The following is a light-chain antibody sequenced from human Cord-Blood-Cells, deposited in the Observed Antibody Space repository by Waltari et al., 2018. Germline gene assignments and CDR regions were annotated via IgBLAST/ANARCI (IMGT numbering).Light chain of an antibody. V-gene: IGLV2-14*01. CDR2: EVS. CDR3: SSYTSSSTVV. CDR1: SSDVGGYNN. J-gene: IGLJ2*01. Sequence: QSALTQPASASGSPGQSIPISCTGTSSDVGGYNNVSWYQQHPGKAPTLMLYEVSNRPSGVSNRFSGSKSGNTASLTISGLQAEDEADYYCSSYTSSSTVVFGGGTKLTVL.